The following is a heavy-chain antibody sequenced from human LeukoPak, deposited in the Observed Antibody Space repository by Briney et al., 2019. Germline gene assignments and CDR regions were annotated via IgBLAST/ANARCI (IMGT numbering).Heavy chain of an antibody. V-gene: IGHV3-23*01. CDR3: AKAPS. CDR2: VTGSGADT. CDR1: GLTFSSYA. J-gene: IGHJ4*02. Sequence: PGGSLRLSCVASGLTFSSYAMTWVRQAPGMGLEWVSGVTGSGADTYYADSVKGRFTVSRDNSKNTLYLQVNSLRVEDTAVYYCAKAPSWGQGTLVTVSS.